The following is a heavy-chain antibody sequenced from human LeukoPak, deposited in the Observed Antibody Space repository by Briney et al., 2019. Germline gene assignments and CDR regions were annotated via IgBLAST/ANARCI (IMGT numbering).Heavy chain of an antibody. CDR1: GFSFSDYI. J-gene: IGHJ4*02. Sequence: GGSLRLSCAASGFSFSDYIMIWVRQAPGRGLEWVSIINYTSSYKYYADSVKGRFTVSRDNANKSLYPQMNSLRAEDTAVYYCARVDDSGDYVIDYWGQGTLVTVSS. D-gene: IGHD4-17*01. CDR2: INYTSSYK. CDR3: ARVDDSGDYVIDY. V-gene: IGHV3-21*01.